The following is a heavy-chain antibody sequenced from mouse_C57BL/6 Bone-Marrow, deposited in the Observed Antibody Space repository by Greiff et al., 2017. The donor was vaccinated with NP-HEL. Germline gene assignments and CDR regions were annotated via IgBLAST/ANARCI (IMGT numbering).Heavy chain of an antibody. V-gene: IGHV1-72*01. D-gene: IGHD1-1*01. CDR1: GYTFTSYW. CDR3: ARYYYGSRGWYFDV. J-gene: IGHJ1*03. CDR2: IDPNSGGT. Sequence: QVQLQQPGADLVKPGASVKLSCKASGYTFTSYWMHWVKQRPGRGLEWIGRIDPNSGGTKFNEKFKTKATLPVDTPSSTAYMQRSSLTSEDSAVYYWARYYYGSRGWYFDVWGTGTTVTVSS.